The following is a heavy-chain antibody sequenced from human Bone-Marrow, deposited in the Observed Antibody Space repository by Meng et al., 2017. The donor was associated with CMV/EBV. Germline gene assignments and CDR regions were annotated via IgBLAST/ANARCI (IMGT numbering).Heavy chain of an antibody. CDR2: IYTSGST. V-gene: IGHV4-4*07. CDR3: ARTREVLRYFDWVAGSYYFDY. J-gene: IGHJ4*02. Sequence: GRSYWSWVRQPAGTGLAWIGRIYTSGSTNYNPSLKSRVTMSVDTSKNQFSLKLSSVTAADTAVYYCARTREVLRYFDWVAGSYYFDYWGQGTLVTVSS. D-gene: IGHD3-9*01. CDR1: GRSY.